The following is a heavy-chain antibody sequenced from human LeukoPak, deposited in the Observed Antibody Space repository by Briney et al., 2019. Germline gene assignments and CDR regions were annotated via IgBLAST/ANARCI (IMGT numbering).Heavy chain of an antibody. CDR2: LSGSGYNT. J-gene: IGHJ4*02. Sequence: GGSLRLSCAASGFTFSSYDLSWVRQAPGKGLEWVSYLSGSGYNTYYADPVKGRFTIARDNSKDTVYLQMNSPRAEDAAVYYYGKDPYGTRYFDYWGQGTLVTVSS. V-gene: IGHV3-23*01. CDR1: GFTFSSYD. D-gene: IGHD2-2*01. CDR3: GKDPYGTRYFDY.